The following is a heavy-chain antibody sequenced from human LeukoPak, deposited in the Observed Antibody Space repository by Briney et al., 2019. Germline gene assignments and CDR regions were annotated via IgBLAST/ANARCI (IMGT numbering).Heavy chain of an antibody. CDR3: AKAIIAAADRGDY. CDR2: ISGSGGST. CDR1: GFTFSSYP. Sequence: GGSLRLSCAASGFTFSSYPISGVGPPPGRGRDGVSAISGSGGSTYYADSVKGRFTISRDNSKNTLYLQMNSLRAEDTAVYYCAKAIIAAADRGDYWGQGTLVTVSS. J-gene: IGHJ4*02. D-gene: IGHD6-13*01. V-gene: IGHV3-23*01.